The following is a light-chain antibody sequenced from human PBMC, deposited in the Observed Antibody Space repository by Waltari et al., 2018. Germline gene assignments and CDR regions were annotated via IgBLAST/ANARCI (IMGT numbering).Light chain of an antibody. J-gene: IGKJ2*01. CDR2: DAS. V-gene: IGKV1-33*01. Sequence: IQMTQSPSSLSASIGDRVTITCRASKDIRKNLSWFQERPGKAPKLLIYDASNLEAGVQSRFSGTGSGTDFSLTIRSLQPEDSATYYLQHYNNLPYTFSRGTKLQIK. CDR1: KDIRKN. CDR3: QHYNNLPYT.